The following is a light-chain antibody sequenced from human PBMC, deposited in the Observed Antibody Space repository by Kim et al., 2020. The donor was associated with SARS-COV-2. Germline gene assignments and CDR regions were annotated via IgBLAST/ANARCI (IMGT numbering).Light chain of an antibody. CDR1: SLRSYY. Sequence: ALGQTVRITCQGDSLRSYYANWYHQKPGQAPVLVIYDKNNRPSGIPDRFSGSSSGNTASLTITGTQAEDEADYYCNSRDSSGNHWVFGGGTQLTVL. CDR2: DKN. J-gene: IGLJ3*02. CDR3: NSRDSSGNHWV. V-gene: IGLV3-19*01.